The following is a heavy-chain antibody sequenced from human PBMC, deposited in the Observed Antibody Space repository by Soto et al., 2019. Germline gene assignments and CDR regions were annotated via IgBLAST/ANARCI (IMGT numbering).Heavy chain of an antibody. J-gene: IGHJ3*02. CDR2: INAGNGNT. CDR1: GYTFTSCA. V-gene: IGHV1-3*01. Sequence: ASVKVSCKASGYTFTSCAMHWVRQAPGQRLEWMGWINAGNGNTKYSQKFQGRVTITRDTSASTAYMELSSLRSEDTAVYYCARDYYDSSGYYSDAFDIWGQGTMVTVSS. D-gene: IGHD3-22*01. CDR3: ARDYYDSSGYYSDAFDI.